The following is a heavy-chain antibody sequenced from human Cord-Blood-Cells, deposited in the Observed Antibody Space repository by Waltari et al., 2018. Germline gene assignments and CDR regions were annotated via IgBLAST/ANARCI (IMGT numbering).Heavy chain of an antibody. D-gene: IGHD3-22*01. CDR2: INHSGST. CDR1: GGSSSGSY. Sequence: QVQLQQWGAGLLKPSATLSLTCAVYGGSSSGSYWSWIRRPPGTGLEWIGEINHSGSTNYNPSLKSRVTISVDTSKNQFSLKLSSVTAADTAVYYCARGASSGYYYYYYYGMDVWGQGTTVTVSS. V-gene: IGHV4-34*01. J-gene: IGHJ6*02. CDR3: ARGASSGYYYYYYYGMDV.